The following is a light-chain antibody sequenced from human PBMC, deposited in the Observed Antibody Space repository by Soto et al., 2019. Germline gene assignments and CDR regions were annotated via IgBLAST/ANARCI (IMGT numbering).Light chain of an antibody. CDR2: RNN. CDR3: AAWDDSLSVV. J-gene: IGLJ2*01. V-gene: IGLV1-47*01. CDR1: SSNIGSNY. Sequence: QSVLTQPPSASGTPGQRVTISCSGSSSNIGSNYVYWYQQLPGTAPKLLIYRNNQRPSGVPDRFSGSKSGTSASLAISGLRSEDEADYYCAAWDDSLSVVFGGGTKLPS.